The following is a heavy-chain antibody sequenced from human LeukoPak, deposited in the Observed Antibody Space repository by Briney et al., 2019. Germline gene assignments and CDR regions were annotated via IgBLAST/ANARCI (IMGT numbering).Heavy chain of an antibody. J-gene: IGHJ3*02. CDR2: KNPHSDNT. CDR1: GYTFTSYD. Sequence: GASVKVSCKASGYTFTSYDINWVRQATGQELEWMGWKNPHSDNTAYAQKFQGRVTMTKNTSISTAYMELSSLRSAATAVYYCARFGLGKHIEVAGIPFDIWGQGTMVTVSS. V-gene: IGHV1-8*01. D-gene: IGHD6-19*01. CDR3: ARFGLGKHIEVAGIPFDI.